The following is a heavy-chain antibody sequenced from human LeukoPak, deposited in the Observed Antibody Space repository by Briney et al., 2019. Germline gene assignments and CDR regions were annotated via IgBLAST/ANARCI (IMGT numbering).Heavy chain of an antibody. CDR3: ARGDRADYCGY. D-gene: IGHD4/OR15-4a*01. CDR1: GGSFSGYY. Sequence: KPSETLSLTCAMYGGSFSGYYWTWIRQPPGKGLEWIGEIKNSGNPNYNPSLKSRVTISVDTSKNQFSLKLSSVTAADTAVYYCARGDRADYCGYWGQGTLVTVSS. J-gene: IGHJ4*02. CDR2: IKNSGNP. V-gene: IGHV4-34*01.